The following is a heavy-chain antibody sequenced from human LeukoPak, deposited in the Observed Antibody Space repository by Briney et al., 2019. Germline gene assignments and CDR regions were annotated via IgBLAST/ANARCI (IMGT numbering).Heavy chain of an antibody. CDR1: GFTFSSYG. CDR2: ISYDGSNK. V-gene: IGHV3-30*03. CDR3: ARDIPTKQAYSGYDN. J-gene: IGHJ4*02. Sequence: PGRTLRLSCAASGFTFSSYGMHWVRQAPGKGLEWVAVISYDGSNKYYADSVKGRFTISRDNSKNTLYLQMNSLRAEDTAVYYCARDIPTKQAYSGYDNWGQGTLVTVSS. D-gene: IGHD5-12*01.